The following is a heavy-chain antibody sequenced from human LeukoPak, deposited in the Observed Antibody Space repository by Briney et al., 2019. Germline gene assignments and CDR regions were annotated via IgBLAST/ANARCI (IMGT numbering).Heavy chain of an antibody. D-gene: IGHD1-26*01. J-gene: IGHJ4*02. CDR1: GFTFDDYA. CDR2: ISWNSGSI. CDR3: AKAAWELLHPTNFDY. Sequence: ALRLSCAASGFTFDDYAMHWVRQAPGKGLEWVSGISWNSGSIGYADSVKGRFTISRDNAKNSLYLQMNSLRAEDTALYYCAKAAWELLHPTNFDYWGQGTLVTVSS. V-gene: IGHV3-9*01.